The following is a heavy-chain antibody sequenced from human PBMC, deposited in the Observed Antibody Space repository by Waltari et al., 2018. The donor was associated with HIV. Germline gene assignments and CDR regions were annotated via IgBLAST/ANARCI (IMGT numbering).Heavy chain of an antibody. J-gene: IGHJ3*02. CDR3: ARENTMTYYDALDI. Sequence: EVQLMESGGGSVQPGGSLRLSGDASGSTFLSSWRHWVGQAPGKGRVWVSCISSGGSTTNYADSVKGRLTISRDNAKNTLYLQMNSLRADDTAVYYCARENTMTYYDALDIWGQGTMVTVSS. CDR2: ISSGGSTT. CDR1: GSTFLSSW. D-gene: IGHD4-17*01. V-gene: IGHV3-74*01.